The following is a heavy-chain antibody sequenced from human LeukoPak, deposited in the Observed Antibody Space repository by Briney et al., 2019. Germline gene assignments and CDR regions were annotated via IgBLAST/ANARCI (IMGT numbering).Heavy chain of an antibody. CDR1: GFTFSSHG. CDR2: ISGSGGST. D-gene: IGHD6-13*01. Sequence: GGSLRLSCAASGFTFSSHGMSWVRQAPGKGLEWVSAISGSGGSTYYADSVKGRFTISSDNSKNTLFLQMNSLRAEDTAVYYCAKDQAASSSWGYYYGMDVWGQGTTVNVSS. J-gene: IGHJ6*02. V-gene: IGHV3-23*01. CDR3: AKDQAASSSWGYYYGMDV.